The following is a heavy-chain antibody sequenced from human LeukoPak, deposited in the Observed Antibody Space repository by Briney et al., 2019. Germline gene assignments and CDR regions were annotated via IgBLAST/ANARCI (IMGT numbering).Heavy chain of an antibody. D-gene: IGHD1-26*01. J-gene: IGHJ4*02. CDR1: GFTFDDYA. CDR3: AKGYSGSYRYYFDY. V-gene: IGHV3-9*03. CDR2: ISWNSGSI. Sequence: GGSLRLSCAASGFTFDDYAMHWVRQAPGKGLEWVSGISWNSGSIGYADSVKGRFTISRDNAKNSLYLQMNSLRAEDMALYYCAKGYSGSYRYYFDYWGQGTLVTVSS.